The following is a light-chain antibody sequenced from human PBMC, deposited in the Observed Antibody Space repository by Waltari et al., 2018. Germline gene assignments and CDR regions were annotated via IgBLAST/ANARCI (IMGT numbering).Light chain of an antibody. CDR3: SSYAGSSKGV. Sequence: QSALTQPASVSGSPGKSITISCTGTSSHGGNYKRFAWYQQHPGKAPKLMIYAVSQRPSGVSERFSGSKSGDMASLTISGLQPEDEAEYFCSSYAGSSKGVFGGGTKVTVL. CDR1: SSHGGNYKR. J-gene: IGLJ2*01. CDR2: AVS. V-gene: IGLV2-23*02.